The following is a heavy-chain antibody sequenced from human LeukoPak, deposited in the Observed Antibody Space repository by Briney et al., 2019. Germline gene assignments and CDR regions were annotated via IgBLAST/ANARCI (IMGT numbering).Heavy chain of an antibody. CDR3: AREHGDYSFDY. D-gene: IGHD4-17*01. CDR2: IYRGDST. CDR1: GFTVNDFY. V-gene: IGHV3-66*01. Sequence: GGSLRLSCAASGFTVNDFYMTWVRQAPGKGLEWVSIIYRGDSTYYADSVKGRFTISRDNSKNTLFLQMNSLRAEDTAVYYCAREHGDYSFDYWGQGTLVTVSS. J-gene: IGHJ4*02.